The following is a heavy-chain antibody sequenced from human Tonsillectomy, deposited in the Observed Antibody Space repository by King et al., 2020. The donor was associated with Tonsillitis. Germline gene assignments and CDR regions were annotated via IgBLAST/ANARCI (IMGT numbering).Heavy chain of an antibody. CDR1: GFSLSTSGVG. CDR2: IYWNDDK. J-gene: IGHJ4*02. CDR3: AHRRMEGVVAANFDY. Sequence: ITLKESGPTLVKPTQTLTLTCTFSGFSLSTSGVGVGWIRQPPGKALEWLALIYWNDDKRYSPSLKSRLTITKDTSKNQVVLTMTNMDPVDTATYYCAHRRMEGVVAANFDYWGQGPLVPVPS. D-gene: IGHD2-15*01. V-gene: IGHV2-5*01.